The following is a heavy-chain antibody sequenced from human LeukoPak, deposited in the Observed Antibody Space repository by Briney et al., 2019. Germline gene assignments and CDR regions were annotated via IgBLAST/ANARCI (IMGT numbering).Heavy chain of an antibody. CDR1: GGSISSGSYY. CDR2: IYTSGST. V-gene: IGHV4-61*02. J-gene: IGHJ4*02. Sequence: SQTLSLTCTVSGGSISSGSYYWSWIRQPAGKGLEWIGRIYTSGSTNYNPSLKSRVTISVDTSKNQFFLKLSSVTAADTAVYYCARVADGDYFDYWGQGTLVTVSS. D-gene: IGHD6-6*01. CDR3: ARVADGDYFDY.